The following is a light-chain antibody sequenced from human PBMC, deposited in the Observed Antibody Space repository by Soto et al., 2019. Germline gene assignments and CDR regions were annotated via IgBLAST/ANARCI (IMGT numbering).Light chain of an antibody. J-gene: IGLJ1*01. CDR1: SSDVGANNY. CDR2: EVT. V-gene: IGLV2-8*01. CDR3: SSNAGTNRV. Sequence: QSVLTQPPSASGSPGQSVTISCTGTSSDVGANNYVSWYQQHPGKAPKLMFYEVTKRPSGVPDRFSGSKSGNTASLTDSGLQADDEADYCFSSNAGTNRVFGTGTKLTVL.